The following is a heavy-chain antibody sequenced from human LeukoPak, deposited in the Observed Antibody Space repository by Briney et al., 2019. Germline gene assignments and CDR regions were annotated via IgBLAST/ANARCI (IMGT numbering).Heavy chain of an antibody. D-gene: IGHD4-11*01. CDR3: ARVREGLGNVFCHDNSKDPNGCYYYYYMDV. J-gene: IGHJ6*03. CDR1: GYTFTRYG. CDR2: ISAYNGNT. Sequence: GASGKVSCKASGYTFTRYGISWVRQAPGQGLEWMGWISAYNGNTNYEQKLQGRVTMTTDTSTSTAYMELRSLRSDDTAVYYCARVREGLGNVFCHDNSKDPNGCYYYYYMDVWGKGTTVTVSS. V-gene: IGHV1-18*01.